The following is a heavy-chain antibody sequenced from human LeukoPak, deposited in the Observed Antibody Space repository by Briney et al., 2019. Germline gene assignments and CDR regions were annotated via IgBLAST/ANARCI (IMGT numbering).Heavy chain of an antibody. D-gene: IGHD3-16*01. CDR3: ARDHYGLAGDY. V-gene: IGHV3-23*01. CDR2: FSGSGGST. J-gene: IGHJ4*02. CDR1: GFTFSSYA. Sequence: PGGSLRLSCAASGFTFSSYAMSWVRQAPGKGLEWVSAFSGSGGSTYYADSVKGRFTISRDNAKNSLYLQMNSLRAEDTAVYYCARDHYGLAGDYWGQGTLVTVSS.